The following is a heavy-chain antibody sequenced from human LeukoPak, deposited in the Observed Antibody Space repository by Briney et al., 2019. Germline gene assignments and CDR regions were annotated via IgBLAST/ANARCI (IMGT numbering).Heavy chain of an antibody. CDR3: ARKAAVAGTRDY. Sequence: SETLSLTCTVSGGSISSYYWSWVRQPPGKGLGWIGYIYYSGSTNYNPSLKSRVTISVDTSKNQFSLKLSSVTAADTAVYYCARKAAVAGTRDYWGQGTLVTVSS. J-gene: IGHJ4*02. D-gene: IGHD6-19*01. CDR1: GGSISSYY. CDR2: IYYSGST. V-gene: IGHV4-59*08.